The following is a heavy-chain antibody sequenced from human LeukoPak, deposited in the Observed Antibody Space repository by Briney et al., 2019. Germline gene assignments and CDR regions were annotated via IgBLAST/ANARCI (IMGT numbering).Heavy chain of an antibody. J-gene: IGHJ6*03. V-gene: IGHV4-59*01. CDR2: VYDSGTT. Sequence: SETLSLTCTVSGGSISRYYWSWIRQPPGKGLEWFGYVYDSGTTNYNPSLKSRVTISVDTSKSQFSLKLSSVTAADTAVYYCARVSWFPGTSYYYMDVWAKGPRSPSP. CDR3: ARVSWFPGTSYYYMDV. CDR1: GGSISRYY. D-gene: IGHD1-1*01.